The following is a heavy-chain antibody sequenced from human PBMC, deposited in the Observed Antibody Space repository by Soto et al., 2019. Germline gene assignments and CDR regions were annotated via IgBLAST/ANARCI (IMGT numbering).Heavy chain of an antibody. CDR1: GGSFSGYY. CDR2: INHSGST. J-gene: IGHJ3*02. V-gene: IGHV4-34*01. Sequence: QVQLQQWGAGLLKPSETLSLTCAVYGGSFSGYYWSWIRQPPGKGLEWIGEINHSGSTNYNPSLKSRVTISVDTSKNQFSLKLSSVTAADTAVYYCAVSLLDAFDIWGQGTMVTVSS. CDR3: AVSLLDAFDI.